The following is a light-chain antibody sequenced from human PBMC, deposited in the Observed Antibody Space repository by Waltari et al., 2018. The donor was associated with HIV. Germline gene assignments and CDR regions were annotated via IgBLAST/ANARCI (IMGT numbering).Light chain of an antibody. Sequence: VLTPSPGTLSLSPGERASLSCRASQSVSSAYIAWYQQKPGQAPRPLIYGASTRTTDSPDRFSGSGSGTDFTLTINRLEPEDFGVYFCQLHSSTITFGQGTRLDIK. CDR1: QSVSSAY. J-gene: IGKJ5*01. CDR3: QLHSSTIT. CDR2: GAS. V-gene: IGKV3-20*01.